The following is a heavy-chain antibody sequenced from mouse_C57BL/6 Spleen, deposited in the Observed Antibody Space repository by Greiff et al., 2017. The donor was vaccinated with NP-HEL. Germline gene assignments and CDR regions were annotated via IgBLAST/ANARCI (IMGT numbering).Heavy chain of an antibody. CDR3: ARGQGAY. V-gene: IGHV1-26*01. CDR2: INPNNGGT. J-gene: IGHJ3*01. CDR1: GYTFTDYY. Sequence: EVQLQQSGPELVKPGASVKISCKASGYTFTDYYMNWVKQSHGKSLEWIGDINPNNGGTSYNQKFKGKATLTVDKSSSTADMELRSLTSEDSAVYYCARGQGAYWGQGTLVTVSA.